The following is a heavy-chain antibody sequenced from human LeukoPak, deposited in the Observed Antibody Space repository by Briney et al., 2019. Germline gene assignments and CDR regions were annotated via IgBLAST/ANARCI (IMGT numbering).Heavy chain of an antibody. V-gene: IGHV1-69*13. CDR1: GGTFSSYA. Sequence: SVKVSCKASGGTFSSYAISWVRQAPGQGLEWMGGIIPIFGTGNYAQKFQGRVTITADESTSTAYMELSSLRSEDTAVYYCARQWLVLPHYYYGMDVWGQGTTVTVSS. J-gene: IGHJ6*02. CDR3: ARQWLVLPHYYYGMDV. CDR2: IIPIFGTG. D-gene: IGHD6-19*01.